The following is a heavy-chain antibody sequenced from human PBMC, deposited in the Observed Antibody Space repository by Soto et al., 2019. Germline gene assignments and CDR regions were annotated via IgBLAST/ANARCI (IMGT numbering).Heavy chain of an antibody. CDR1: GFSLNTGGLG. CDR2: IYWDGDK. J-gene: IGHJ6*02. CDR3: VHSRCGGDCLRSYSSHYYYGMGV. D-gene: IGHD2-21*02. Sequence: QTTLKASGPTLVKHTQTLTLTCTFSGFSLNTGGLGVGWIRQPPGKALEWLALIYWDGDKRYSPSLQSRLSITKDTSNNQVVLTMTNMDPVDTATYYCVHSRCGGDCLRSYSSHYYYGMGVCGQGNTVTVSS. V-gene: IGHV2-5*02.